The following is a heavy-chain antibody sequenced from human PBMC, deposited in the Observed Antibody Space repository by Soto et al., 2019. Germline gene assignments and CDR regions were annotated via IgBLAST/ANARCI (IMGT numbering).Heavy chain of an antibody. D-gene: IGHD3-22*01. CDR2: IYYSGTT. CDR1: GGSVSSGSYY. V-gene: IGHV4-61*01. CDR3: ARDPKTYYYDSSGYYEDAFDI. J-gene: IGHJ3*02. Sequence: SETLSLTCSVSGGSVSSGSYYWSWIRQPPGKGMEWIGYIYYSGTTNYKPSLKSRVTISIDTSKNQFYLKLSTVTAADKAEFYFARDPKTYYYDSSGYYEDAFDIWGQGTMVTVSS.